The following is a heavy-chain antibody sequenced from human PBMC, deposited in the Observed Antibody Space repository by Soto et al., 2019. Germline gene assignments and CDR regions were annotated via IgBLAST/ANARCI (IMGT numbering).Heavy chain of an antibody. J-gene: IGHJ4*02. V-gene: IGHV1-69*02. CDR3: ARAPRFGESTLGY. CDR1: GGTFSSYT. Sequence: SVKVSCKASGGTFSSYTISWVRQAPGQGLEWMGRIIPILGIANYAQKFQGRVTITADKSTSTACMELSSLRSEDTAVYYCARAPRFGESTLGYWGQGTLVTVSS. CDR2: IIPILGIA. D-gene: IGHD3-10*01.